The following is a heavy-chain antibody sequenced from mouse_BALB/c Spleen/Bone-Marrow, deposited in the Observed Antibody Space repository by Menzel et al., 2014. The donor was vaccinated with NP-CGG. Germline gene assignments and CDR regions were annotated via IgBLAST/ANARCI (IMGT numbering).Heavy chain of an antibody. V-gene: IGHV5-9-2*01. D-gene: IGHD2-4*01. CDR3: ARHAYYDQTEVSFVY. CDR1: GFTFNNYG. CDR2: ISGGGSYT. J-gene: IGHJ3*01. Sequence: EVQVVESGGGLVKSGGSLKLSCAASGFTFNNYGMSWVRRTPEKRLEWVATISGGGSYTFYPDSVKGRFTISRDNAKNDLYLQLSSLRSEDTALYYCARHAYYDQTEVSFVYWGQGTLVTVSA.